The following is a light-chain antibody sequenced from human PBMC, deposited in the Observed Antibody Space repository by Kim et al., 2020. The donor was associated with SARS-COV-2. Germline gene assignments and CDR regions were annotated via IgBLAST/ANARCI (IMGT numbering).Light chain of an antibody. V-gene: IGLV3-1*01. Sequence: SYELTKPPSVSVSPGQTASITCSGDKLGDKYACWYQQKPGQSPVLVIYQDSKRPSGIPERFSGSNSGNTATLTISGAQAMDEADYYRQAWDSSTVVFGGG. CDR2: QDS. CDR1: KLGDKY. CDR3: QAWDSSTVV. J-gene: IGLJ2*01.